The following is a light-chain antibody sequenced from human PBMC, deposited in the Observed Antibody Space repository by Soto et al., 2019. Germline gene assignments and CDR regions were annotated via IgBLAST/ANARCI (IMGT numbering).Light chain of an antibody. J-gene: IGLJ3*02. CDR1: SSDVGGYNY. Sequence: QSALTQPPSASGSPGQSVTISCTGTSSDVGGYNYVSWYQQYPGKAPKLMIYEVSKRPSGVPDRFSGSKSGKTASLTVSGPQPEEEADYYCTSYAGSNIWVFGGGTKLTVL. CDR2: EVS. CDR3: TSYAGSNIWV. V-gene: IGLV2-8*01.